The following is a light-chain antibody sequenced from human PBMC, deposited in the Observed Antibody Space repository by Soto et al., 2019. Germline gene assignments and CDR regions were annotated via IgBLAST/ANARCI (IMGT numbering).Light chain of an antibody. J-gene: IGKJ3*01. CDR1: QSLLHSNGYNY. CDR2: LGS. Sequence: DIVMTQSPLSLPVTPGEPASISCRSSQSLLHSNGYNYLDWYLQKPGQSPQLLIYLGSNRSSGVTDRFSVSGSGTDFTLKISRVEAEDVGVYYCMQALQTPLLTFGPGTKVDIK. V-gene: IGKV2-28*01. CDR3: MQALQTPLLT.